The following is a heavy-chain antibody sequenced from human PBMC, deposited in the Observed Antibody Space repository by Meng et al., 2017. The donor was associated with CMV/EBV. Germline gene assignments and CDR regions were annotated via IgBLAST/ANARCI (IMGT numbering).Heavy chain of an antibody. Sequence: GESLKISCAASGFTFSTYSMNWFRQAPGKGLEWVSSISSSSSYIYYADSVKGRFTISRDNAKNSLYLQMNSLRAEDTAVYYCAKNHEYGSGSYLGLDYWGQGTLVTVSS. CDR1: GFTFSTYS. V-gene: IGHV3-21*01. D-gene: IGHD3-10*01. J-gene: IGHJ4*02. CDR2: ISSSSSYI. CDR3: AKNHEYGSGSYLGLDY.